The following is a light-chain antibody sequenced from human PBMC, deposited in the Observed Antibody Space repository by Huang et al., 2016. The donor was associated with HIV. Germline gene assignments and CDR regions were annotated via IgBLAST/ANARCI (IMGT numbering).Light chain of an antibody. Sequence: EIVLTQSPGTLSLSPGERATLSCRASQSVSSYLAWYQQKPGPAPRLLVYGASSRATGIPDRFSGSGSGTDFTLTISRLEPEDFAVYYCQQYNNLRYTFGQGTKLEIK. CDR1: QSVSSY. J-gene: IGKJ2*01. V-gene: IGKV3-20*01. CDR3: QQYNNLRYT. CDR2: GAS.